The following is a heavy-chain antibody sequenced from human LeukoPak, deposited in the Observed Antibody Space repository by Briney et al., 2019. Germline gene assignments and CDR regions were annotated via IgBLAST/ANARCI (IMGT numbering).Heavy chain of an antibody. V-gene: IGHV1-8*01. J-gene: IGHJ3*02. CDR1: GYTFTSYD. CDR2: MNPNSGNT. CDR3: ARHRNTCYYGSGSPATRHDAFDI. Sequence: ASVTVSCKASGYTFTSYDINWVRQATGQGLEGMGWMNPNSGNTGYAQKFQGRVTMTRNTSISTAYMELSSLRSEDTAVYYCARHRNTCYYGSGSPATRHDAFDIWGQGTMVTVSS. D-gene: IGHD3-10*01.